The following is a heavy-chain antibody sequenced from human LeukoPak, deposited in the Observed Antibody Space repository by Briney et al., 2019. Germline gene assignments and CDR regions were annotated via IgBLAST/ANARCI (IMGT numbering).Heavy chain of an antibody. J-gene: IGHJ4*02. CDR3: VYGYSSGWEYFDY. Sequence: SVKVSCKASGGTFSSCAISWVRQAPGQGLERMGRIIPIFGIANYAQKFQGRVTITADKSTSTAYMELSSLRSEDTAVYYCVYGYSSGWEYFDYWGQGTLVTVSS. CDR1: GGTFSSCA. CDR2: IIPIFGIA. V-gene: IGHV1-69*04. D-gene: IGHD6-19*01.